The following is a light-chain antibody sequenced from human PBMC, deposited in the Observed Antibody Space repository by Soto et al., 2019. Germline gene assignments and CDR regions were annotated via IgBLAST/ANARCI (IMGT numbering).Light chain of an antibody. CDR1: QSIYEK. J-gene: IGKJ4*01. CDR2: DTS. CDR3: QQYNRWPLT. V-gene: IGKV3-15*01. Sequence: EIVMTQSPATLSVSPGERVTLFCRASQSIYEKWAWYQQKPGQTPRLVIYDTSTRATGTPGSFSGSGSVTEFTLTISSLQSEDFAVYYCQQYNRWPLTFGVGTKVEIK.